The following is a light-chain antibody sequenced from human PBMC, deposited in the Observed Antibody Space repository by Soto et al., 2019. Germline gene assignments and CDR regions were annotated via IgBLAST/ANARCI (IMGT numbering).Light chain of an antibody. CDR3: QQGGYSPHT. J-gene: IGKJ1*01. CDR1: PSISSTY. V-gene: IGKV3-20*01. CDR2: GAS. Sequence: DIVLTQSPGTLSLSPGERATLSCRTSPSISSTYLAWYQHKPGQTPRLLIIGASSRATDIPDRFSGSGFVTDFTLTIRRQEPEDCAVYFCQQGGYSPHTFGPGTKVEIK.